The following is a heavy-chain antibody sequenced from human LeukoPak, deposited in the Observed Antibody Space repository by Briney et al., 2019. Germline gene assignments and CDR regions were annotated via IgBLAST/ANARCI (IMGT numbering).Heavy chain of an antibody. CDR2: IYPRDGST. Sequence: GASVKVSCKASGYTFTSNYIHWVRQAPGQGLEWMGMIYPRDGSTSYAQKFQGRVTVTRDTSTSTVHMELSGLRSEDTAVYYCARGDYYDSSGYYMEKDDYWGQGTLATVSS. D-gene: IGHD3-22*01. CDR3: ARGDYYDSSGYYMEKDDY. J-gene: IGHJ4*02. V-gene: IGHV1-46*01. CDR1: GYTFTSNY.